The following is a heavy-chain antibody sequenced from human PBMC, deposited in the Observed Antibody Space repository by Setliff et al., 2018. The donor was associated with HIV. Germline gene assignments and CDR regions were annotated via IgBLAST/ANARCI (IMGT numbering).Heavy chain of an antibody. J-gene: IGHJ6*03. V-gene: IGHV3-7*03. CDR2: IKRDGSEK. CDR3: ARATDYYGSAIYIHYYYMDV. Sequence: PGGSLRLSCAASGFTFSSYAMNWVRQAPGKGLEWVANIKRDGSEKYYVDSVKGRFTISRDNAKNSLHLQMNSLRAEDTAVYYCARATDYYGSAIYIHYYYMDVWGKGTTVTVSS. CDR1: GFTFSSYA. D-gene: IGHD3-10*01.